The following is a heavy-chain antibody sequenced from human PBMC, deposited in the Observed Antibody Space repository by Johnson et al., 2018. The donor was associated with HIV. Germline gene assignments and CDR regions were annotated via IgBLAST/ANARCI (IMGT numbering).Heavy chain of an antibody. CDR3: AKDRYIKGASTGFDI. V-gene: IGHV3-7*01. J-gene: IGHJ3*02. CDR2: IKQVGIEK. Sequence: VQLVESGGGLVQPGGSLRLSCAASGFTFSSYWMSWVRQAPGKGLEWVANIKQVGIEKYYGDSVKGRFTISRDNAKNSLYLKMTSLRTEDTAVYYCAKDRYIKGASTGFDIWGQGTMVTVSS. D-gene: IGHD1-26*01. CDR1: GFTFSSYW.